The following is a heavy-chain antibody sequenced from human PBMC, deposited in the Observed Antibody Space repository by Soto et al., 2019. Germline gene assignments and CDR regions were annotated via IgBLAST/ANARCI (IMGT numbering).Heavy chain of an antibody. V-gene: IGHV3-48*03. Sequence: GALRLSCAASGFTFSSYEMNWVRQAPGKGLEWVSYISSSGSTIYYADSVKGRFTISRDNAKNSLYLQMNSLRAEDTAVYYCATHHNPATAYSSTNTRDYWGQGTLVTVSS. CDR1: GFTFSSYE. J-gene: IGHJ4*02. CDR2: ISSSGSTI. CDR3: ATHHNPATAYSSTNTRDY. D-gene: IGHD2-2*01.